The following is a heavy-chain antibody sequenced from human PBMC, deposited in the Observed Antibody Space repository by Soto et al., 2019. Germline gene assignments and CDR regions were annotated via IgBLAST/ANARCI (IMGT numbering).Heavy chain of an antibody. CDR1: GASIRNYY. CDR2: SYYSGST. J-gene: IGHJ4*02. D-gene: IGHD1-26*01. V-gene: IGHV4-59*01. CDR3: ARDQNGSPHFDY. Sequence: QMHLQESGPGLVKPSETLSLTGTVSGASIRNYYWSWIRQPPGKGLEWIGFSYYSGSTNYNPSLNSRVTMSVDTSKNQFSLKLTSVTAADTAVYYCARDQNGSPHFDYWGQGILVTVSS.